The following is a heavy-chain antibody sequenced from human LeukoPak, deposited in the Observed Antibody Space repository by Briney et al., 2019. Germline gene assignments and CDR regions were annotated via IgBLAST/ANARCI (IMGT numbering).Heavy chain of an antibody. CDR1: GDTFNSYA. Sequence: SVKVSCKASGDTFNSYAISWVRQAPGQGLEWMGGIIPMFGTANYAQKFQGRVTITADESTTTAYMELSSLRSEDTAVYYCARGLEQQLVGGVDYWGQGTLVTVSS. CDR2: IIPMFGTA. V-gene: IGHV1-69*13. J-gene: IGHJ4*02. CDR3: ARGLEQQLVGGVDY. D-gene: IGHD6-13*01.